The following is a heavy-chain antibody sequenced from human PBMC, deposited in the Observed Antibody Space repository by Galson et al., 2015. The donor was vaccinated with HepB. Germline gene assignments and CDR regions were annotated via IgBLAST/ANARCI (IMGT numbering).Heavy chain of an antibody. CDR2: IIPIFGTA. D-gene: IGHD1-7*01. CDR1: GGTFSSYA. CDR3: ARGPGITGTTSPLYYYGMDV. J-gene: IGHJ6*02. Sequence: SVKVSCKASGGTFSSYAISWVRQAPGQGLEWMGGIIPIFGTANYAQKFQGRVTITADESTSTAYMELSSLRSEDTAVYYCARGPGITGTTSPLYYYGMDVWGQGTTVTVSS. V-gene: IGHV1-69*13.